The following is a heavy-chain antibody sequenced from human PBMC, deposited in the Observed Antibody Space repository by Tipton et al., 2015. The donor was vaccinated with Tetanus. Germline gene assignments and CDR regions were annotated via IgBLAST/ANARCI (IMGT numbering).Heavy chain of an antibody. Sequence: LRLSCAVYGESSSDYYWSWIRQPPGKGLEWIGEIHPSGITDYNPSLKSRVIISVDTSKNQFSLKLSSVTAADSALYFCGRGTDAYKSGNYWGQGTLVTVSS. CDR3: GRGTDAYKSGNY. V-gene: IGHV4-34*01. J-gene: IGHJ4*01. D-gene: IGHD5-24*01. CDR1: GESSSDYY. CDR2: IHPSGIT.